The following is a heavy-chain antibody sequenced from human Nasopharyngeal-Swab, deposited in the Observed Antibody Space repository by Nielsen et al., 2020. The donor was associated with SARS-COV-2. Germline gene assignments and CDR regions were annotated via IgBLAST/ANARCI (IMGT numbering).Heavy chain of an antibody. CDR1: GCTFSNAW. D-gene: IGHD1-26*01. Sequence: GESLEISCAASGCTFSNAWMSWVRQAPGKGLEWVGRIKSKTDGGTTDYAAPVKGRFTISRDDSKNTLYLQMNSLKKEDKEGEEGKKRGRWELRPIDYWGQGTLVTFSS. J-gene: IGHJ4*02. CDR2: IKSKTDGGTT. CDR3: KKRGRWELRPIDY. V-gene: IGHV3-15*01.